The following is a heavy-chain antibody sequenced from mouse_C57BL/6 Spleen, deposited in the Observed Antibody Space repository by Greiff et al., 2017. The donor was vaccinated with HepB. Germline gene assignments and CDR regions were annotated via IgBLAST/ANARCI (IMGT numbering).Heavy chain of an antibody. CDR1: GYTFTSYT. J-gene: IGHJ3*01. CDR2: INPSSGYT. V-gene: IGHV1-4*01. CDR3: ASYDYDEAD. D-gene: IGHD2-4*01. Sequence: VQVVESGAELARPGASVKMSCKASGYTFTSYTMHWVKQRPGQGLEWIGYINPSSGYTKYNQKVKDKATLTADKSSSTAYMQLSSLTSEDSSVYYCASYDYDEADWGQGTLVTVSA.